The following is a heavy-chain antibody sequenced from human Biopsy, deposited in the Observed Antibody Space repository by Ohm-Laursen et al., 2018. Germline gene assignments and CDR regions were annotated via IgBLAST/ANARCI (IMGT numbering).Heavy chain of an antibody. J-gene: IGHJ3*01. D-gene: IGHD3-3*01. CDR3: ARLYRLDDYWNDDPPDAFDV. V-gene: IGHV4-59*01. CDR2: ISGRGAT. Sequence: GTLSLTCTVSGDSISSYYWSWIRQPPGKGLEWIGHISGRGATNYNPSLRGRVTISVDTSKNQFSLKLSSVTAADTDVFFCARLYRLDDYWNDDPPDAFDVWGQGTMVTVSS. CDR1: GDSISSYY.